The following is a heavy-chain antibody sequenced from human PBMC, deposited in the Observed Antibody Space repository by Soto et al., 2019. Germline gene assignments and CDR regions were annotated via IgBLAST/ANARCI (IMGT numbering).Heavy chain of an antibody. CDR3: SRYDYNGYYFDY. Sequence: ASVKVSCKASGYTFSNYYMHWVRQAPGQGHEWMGIINPSGGSTTYAQKFQGRVTMTRDTSTSTVYMELSSLRSEDTAVYSCSRYDYNGYYFDYWGQGTLVTVSS. V-gene: IGHV1-46*01. D-gene: IGHD4-4*01. CDR1: GYTFSNYY. J-gene: IGHJ4*02. CDR2: INPSGGST.